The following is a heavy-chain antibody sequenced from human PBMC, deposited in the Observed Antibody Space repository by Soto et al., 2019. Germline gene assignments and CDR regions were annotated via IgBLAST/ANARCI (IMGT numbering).Heavy chain of an antibody. J-gene: IGHJ4*02. V-gene: IGHV3-48*02. CDR1: GFTFTSHG. CDR2: ITSGSRSK. D-gene: IGHD2-2*01. CDR3: VRDLGCISTSCHAHFDF. Sequence: EVQLVESGGGLVQPGGSLRLSCAGSGFTFTSHGMNWVRQAPGKGLEWVSHITSGSRSKYYADSVKGRFTISRDNAKKSVYLQMNSLRDEDTAVYYCVRDLGCISTSCHAHFDFWGQGTLVTVSS.